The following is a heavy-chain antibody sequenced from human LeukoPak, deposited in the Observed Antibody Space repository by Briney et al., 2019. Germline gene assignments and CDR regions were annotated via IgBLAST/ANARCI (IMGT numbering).Heavy chain of an antibody. V-gene: IGHV3-73*01. Sequence: GGSLRLSCAASGFTFSGCAVHWVRQAPGKGLEWVGRIGSKAFNYATVYAASVEGRFTISRDDSKHTAFLQMNSLKTEDTAVYYCARGVGDGYNNWFDPWGQGTLVTVSS. D-gene: IGHD5-24*01. CDR1: GFTFSGCA. CDR3: ARGVGDGYNNWFDP. J-gene: IGHJ5*02. CDR2: IGSKAFNYAT.